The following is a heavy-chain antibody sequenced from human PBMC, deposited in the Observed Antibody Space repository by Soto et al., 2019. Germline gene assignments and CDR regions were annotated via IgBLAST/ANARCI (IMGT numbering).Heavy chain of an antibody. V-gene: IGHV4-59*01. CDR3: ARGNTYYDFWSGYYPAHYYYYGMDV. D-gene: IGHD3-3*01. J-gene: IGHJ6*02. CDR2: IYYSGST. CDR1: GGSISSYY. Sequence: SETLSLTCTVSGGSISSYYWSWIRQPPGKGLEWIGYIYYSGSTNYNPSLKSRVTISVDTSKNQFSLKLSSVTAADTAVYYCARGNTYYDFWSGYYPAHYYYYGMDVWGQGTTVTVSS.